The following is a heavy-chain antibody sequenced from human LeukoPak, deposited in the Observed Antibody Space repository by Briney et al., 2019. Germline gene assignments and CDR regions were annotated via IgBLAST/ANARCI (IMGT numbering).Heavy chain of an antibody. CDR1: GYTFTGYY. CDR3: ARDRGIAAAGYFDY. CDR2: ISAYNGNT. Sequence: GASVKVSCKASGYTFTGYYMHWVRQAPGQGLEWMGWISAYNGNTNYAQKLQGRVTMTTDTSTSTAYMELRSLRSDDTAVYYCARDRGIAAAGYFDYWGQGTLVTVSS. J-gene: IGHJ4*02. D-gene: IGHD6-13*01. V-gene: IGHV1-18*04.